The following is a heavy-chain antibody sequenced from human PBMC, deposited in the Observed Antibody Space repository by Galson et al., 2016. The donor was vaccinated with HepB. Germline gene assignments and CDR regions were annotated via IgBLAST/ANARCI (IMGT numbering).Heavy chain of an antibody. CDR3: AREKEGCRGGSCYSDFDY. Sequence: SLRLSCAASGFTFSRFGLHWVRQAPGKGLEWVAVIWYDGSDKYYADSVKGRFTISRDNSENTLFLQMNSLRADDTAVYFCAREKEGCRGGSCYSDFDYWGQGTLVTVSS. J-gene: IGHJ4*02. CDR2: IWYDGSDK. V-gene: IGHV3-33*01. D-gene: IGHD2-15*01. CDR1: GFTFSRFG.